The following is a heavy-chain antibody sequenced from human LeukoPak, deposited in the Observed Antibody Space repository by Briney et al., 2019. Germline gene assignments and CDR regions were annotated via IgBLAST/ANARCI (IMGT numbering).Heavy chain of an antibody. V-gene: IGHV3-23*01. Sequence: GGTLRLSCAASGFTFSNYGMSWVRQAPGKGLEWVSGISGSGDSTFCADSVKGRFTISRDNSKNTRYLQMNSLRAEDTAVYYCAKTYYSSRAHYYYYYYMDVWGKGTTVTISS. CDR3: AKTYYSSRAHYYYYYYMDV. CDR1: GFTFSNYG. CDR2: ISGSGDST. D-gene: IGHD3-10*01. J-gene: IGHJ6*03.